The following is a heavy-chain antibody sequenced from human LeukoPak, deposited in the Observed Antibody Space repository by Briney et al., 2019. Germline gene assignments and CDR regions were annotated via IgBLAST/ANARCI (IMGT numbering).Heavy chain of an antibody. CDR3: ARGDYGDYVSNWFDP. Sequence: SETLSLTCAVYGGSFSGYYWSWIRQPPGNGLDWIGEINHSGSTNYNPSLKSRVTISVDTSKNQFSLKLSSVTAADTAVYYCARGDYGDYVSNWFDPWGQGTLVTVSS. V-gene: IGHV4-34*01. CDR1: GGSFSGYY. D-gene: IGHD4-17*01. J-gene: IGHJ5*02. CDR2: INHSGST.